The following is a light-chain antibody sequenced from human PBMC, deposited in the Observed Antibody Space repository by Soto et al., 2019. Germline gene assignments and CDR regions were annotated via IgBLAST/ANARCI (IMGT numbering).Light chain of an antibody. CDR1: TSDVGGYNY. J-gene: IGLJ3*02. V-gene: IGLV2-14*03. Sequence: QSVLTQPASVSGSPGQSITISCTGTTSDVGGYNYVSWYQQHPGKAPKVMIYAVSNRPSGVSNRFSGSKSGNTASQTISGLQAEDEAAYYCSSYTSSTTWVFGGGTKLTVL. CDR3: SSYTSSTTWV. CDR2: AVS.